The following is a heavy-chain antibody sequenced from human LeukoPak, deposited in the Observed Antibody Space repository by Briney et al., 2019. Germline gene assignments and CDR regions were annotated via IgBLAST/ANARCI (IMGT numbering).Heavy chain of an antibody. D-gene: IGHD5-12*01. CDR1: GFTFSSYA. J-gene: IGHJ4*02. Sequence: GGSLRLSCAASGFTFSSYAMTWVRQAPGKGLEWVSSISASGGGTYYADSVKGRFTISRDSSKNTLYLQMNSLRGEDTAVYYCAKGPKYGYSGYPLGPVDYWGRGTLVTVSS. CDR2: ISASGGGT. CDR3: AKGPKYGYSGYPLGPVDY. V-gene: IGHV3-23*01.